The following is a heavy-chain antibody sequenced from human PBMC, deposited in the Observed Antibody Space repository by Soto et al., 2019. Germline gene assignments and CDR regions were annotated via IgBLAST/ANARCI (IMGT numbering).Heavy chain of an antibody. CDR2: IGSSTSHT. J-gene: IGHJ6*02. Sequence: GSLRLSCAVSGFTFSDYYMTWIRQAPGKGLEWVSYIGSSTSHTNYADSVKGRFTISRDNAKNTVYLQMNSLRPEDTAVYYCAKSSTAEYYYYGMDVWGQGTTVTVSS. CDR1: GFTFSDYY. CDR3: AKSSTAEYYYYGMDV. V-gene: IGHV3-11*06. D-gene: IGHD4-4*01.